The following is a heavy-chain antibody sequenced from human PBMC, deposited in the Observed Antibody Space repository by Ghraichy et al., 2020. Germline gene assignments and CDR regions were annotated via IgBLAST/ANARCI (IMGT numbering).Heavy chain of an antibody. D-gene: IGHD3-16*01. V-gene: IGHV4-59*01. J-gene: IGHJ2*01. CDR3: ARKRAYWYFDF. CDR2: IYNSGSA. Sequence: SQTLSLTCTVSGGSIRTYYWSWIRQPLGKGLEWIGYIYNSGSANYNPSLKSRVTISLDTSKNQFSLKLSSVTAADTAMYYCARKRAYWYFDFWGPGTLVTVSS. CDR1: GGSIRTYY.